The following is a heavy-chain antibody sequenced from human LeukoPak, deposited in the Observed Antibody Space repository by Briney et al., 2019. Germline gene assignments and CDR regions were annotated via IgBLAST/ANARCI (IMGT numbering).Heavy chain of an antibody. CDR1: GGSISSSSYY. CDR3: ARHSGTYLGVFDS. CDR2: VYYSGST. J-gene: IGHJ4*02. Sequence: PSETLSLTCTVSGGSISSSSYYWDWIRQPPGRGLEWIGSVYYSGSTYYNPSLKSRVTISVDTSKNQFSLKLSSVTAADTAVYYCARHSGTYLGVFDSWGQGTLVTVSS. V-gene: IGHV4-39*01. D-gene: IGHD1-26*01.